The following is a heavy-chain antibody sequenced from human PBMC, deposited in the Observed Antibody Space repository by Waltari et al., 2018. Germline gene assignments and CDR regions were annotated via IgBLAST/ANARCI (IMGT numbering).Heavy chain of an antibody. CDR3: ARLPPYYYDSSGYYRWGYDY. D-gene: IGHD3-22*01. Sequence: QVQLQQWGAGLLKPSETLSLTCAVYGGSFSGYHWSWIRQPPGKGLEVIGEINHSGSTNYNPSLKSRVTISVDTSKNQFSLKLSSVTAADTAVYYCARLPPYYYDSSGYYRWGYDYWGQGTLVTVSS. CDR2: INHSGST. CDR1: GGSFSGYH. V-gene: IGHV4-34*01. J-gene: IGHJ4*02.